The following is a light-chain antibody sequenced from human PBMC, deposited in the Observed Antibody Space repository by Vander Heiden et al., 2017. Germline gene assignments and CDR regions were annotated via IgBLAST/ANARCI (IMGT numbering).Light chain of an antibody. Sequence: SYELTQPPSVSVSPGQTASISCSGHKLGDKYASWYQQKPGQSPVLVIYKDNKRTSGIPERFSGSNSGNTATLTICGTQAMDEADYYCQAWDSNTVIFGGGTELTVL. CDR3: QAWDSNTVI. J-gene: IGLJ2*01. CDR2: KDN. V-gene: IGLV3-1*01. CDR1: KLGDKY.